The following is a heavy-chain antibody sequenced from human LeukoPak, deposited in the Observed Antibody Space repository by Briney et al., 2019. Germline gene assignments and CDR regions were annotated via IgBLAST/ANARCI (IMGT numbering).Heavy chain of an antibody. D-gene: IGHD4-17*01. J-gene: IGHJ4*02. CDR2: IKRDEGVR. CDR3: ARDVDGDLDY. V-gene: IGHV3-7*01. Sequence: GGSLRLSCAASGFTFSTYWMAWVRQAPGKGPEWVANIKRDEGVRNYVDSVKGRFIISRYNARSSFYLQMDSLRVEDTAVYYCARDVDGDLDYWGQGTLVTVSS. CDR1: GFTFSTYW.